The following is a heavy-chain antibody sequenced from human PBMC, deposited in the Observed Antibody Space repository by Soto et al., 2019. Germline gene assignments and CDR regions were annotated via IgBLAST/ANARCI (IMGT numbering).Heavy chain of an antibody. V-gene: IGHV3-64*01. CDR2: ISSNGGST. J-gene: IGHJ4*02. CDR1: GFTFSSYA. CDR3: ARVSSGWYYFDY. Sequence: EVQLVESWGGFVQPGGSLRLSCAASGFTFSSYAMHWVRQAPGKGLEYVSAISSNGGSTYYANSVKGRFTSSRDNSKNTLYLQMGSLRAEDMAVYYCARVSSGWYYFDYWGQGTLVTVSS. D-gene: IGHD6-19*01.